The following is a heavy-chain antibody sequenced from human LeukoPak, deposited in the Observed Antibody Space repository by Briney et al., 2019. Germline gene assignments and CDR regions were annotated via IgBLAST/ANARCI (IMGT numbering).Heavy chain of an antibody. Sequence: PGGSLRLSCAASGFTFSSYAMSWVRQAPGKGLEWVSAISGSGGSIYYADSVKGRFTISRDNAKNTLYLQMTSLSAEDTAVYYALAGYYYYYMDVWGKGTTVTVSS. J-gene: IGHJ6*03. D-gene: IGHD6-13*01. CDR1: GFTFSSYA. CDR3: LAGYYYYYMDV. CDR2: ISGSGGSI. V-gene: IGHV3-23*01.